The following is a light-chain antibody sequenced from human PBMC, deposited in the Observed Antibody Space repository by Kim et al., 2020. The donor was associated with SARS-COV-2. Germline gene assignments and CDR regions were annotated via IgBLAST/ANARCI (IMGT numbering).Light chain of an antibody. CDR2: QDS. J-gene: IGLJ2*01. Sequence: SYELTQPPSVSVSPGQTASITCSGDKLGDKYACWYQQKPGQSPVLVIYQDSKRPSVIPERFSGSNSGNTATLTITGTQAMDEDDYYCQAWDRSTVVFGGGNQMTVL. CDR1: KLGDKY. V-gene: IGLV3-1*01. CDR3: QAWDRSTVV.